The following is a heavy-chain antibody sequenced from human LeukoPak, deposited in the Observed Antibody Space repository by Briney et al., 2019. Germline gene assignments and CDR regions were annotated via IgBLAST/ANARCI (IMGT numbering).Heavy chain of an antibody. V-gene: IGHV1-18*01. D-gene: IGHD3/OR15-3a*01. Sequence: ASVTVSCTASGYTFTTYGISWVRQAPGQGIEWMGWISAYNADTNYAQNLQGRLTVTTDTSTSTAYMELRGLSFYDTAVYYCARQRVWTVYSPGWQHYFDDWGQGTLVIVSS. J-gene: IGHJ4*02. CDR3: ARQRVWTVYSPGWQHYFDD. CDR2: ISAYNADT. CDR1: GYTFTTYG.